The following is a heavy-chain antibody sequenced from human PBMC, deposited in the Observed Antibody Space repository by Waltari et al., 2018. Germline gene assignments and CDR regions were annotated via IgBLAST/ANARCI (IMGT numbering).Heavy chain of an antibody. Sequence: QVQLQESGPGLVKPSQTLSLTCTVSGGSISSGSYYWSWIRQPAGKGLEWIGRIYTSGSTNYNPSLKSRVTISVDTSKNQFSLKLSSVTAADTAVYYSARGEQPENWFDPWGQGTLVTVSS. V-gene: IGHV4-61*02. J-gene: IGHJ5*02. D-gene: IGHD1-26*01. CDR2: IYTSGST. CDR3: ARGEQPENWFDP. CDR1: GGSISSGSYY.